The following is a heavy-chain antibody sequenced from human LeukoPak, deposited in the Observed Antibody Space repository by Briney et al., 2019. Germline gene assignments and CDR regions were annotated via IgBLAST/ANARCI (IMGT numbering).Heavy chain of an antibody. J-gene: IGHJ4*02. D-gene: IGHD1-26*01. V-gene: IGHV4-59*12. CDR3: AKGIVGAILDY. CDR1: GGSISSYY. CDR2: IYYSGST. Sequence: SETLSLTCTVSGGSISSYYWSWIRQPPGKGLEWIGYIYYSGSTNYNPSLKSRVTISVDTSKNQFSLKLSSVTAADTAVYYCAKGIVGAILDYWGQGTLVTVSS.